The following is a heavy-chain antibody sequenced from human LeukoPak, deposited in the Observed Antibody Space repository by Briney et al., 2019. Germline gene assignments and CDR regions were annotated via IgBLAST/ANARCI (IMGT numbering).Heavy chain of an antibody. CDR1: GFTFSSYS. J-gene: IGHJ4*02. D-gene: IGHD5-18*01. CDR2: ISSSSSTI. Sequence: GGSLRLSCAASGFTFSSYSMNWGRQAPGKGLEWVSYISSSSSTIYYADSVKGRFTISSDNAKNSLYLQMNSLRAEDTAVYYCAREADTAMVSYDYWGQGNLVTVSS. CDR3: AREADTAMVSYDY. V-gene: IGHV3-48*01.